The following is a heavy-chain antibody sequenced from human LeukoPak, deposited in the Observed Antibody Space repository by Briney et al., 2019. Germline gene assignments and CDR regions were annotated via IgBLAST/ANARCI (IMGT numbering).Heavy chain of an antibody. CDR1: GGSISSGGYY. Sequence: PSETLSLTCAVSGGSISSGGYYWSWIRQHPGKGLEWIGYIYYSGSTYYNPSLKSRVTISVDTSKNQFPLKLSSVTAADTAVYYCAREKIAVAGTGRHNWFDPWGQGTLVTVSS. V-gene: IGHV4-31*11. CDR2: IYYSGST. CDR3: AREKIAVAGTGRHNWFDP. D-gene: IGHD6-19*01. J-gene: IGHJ5*02.